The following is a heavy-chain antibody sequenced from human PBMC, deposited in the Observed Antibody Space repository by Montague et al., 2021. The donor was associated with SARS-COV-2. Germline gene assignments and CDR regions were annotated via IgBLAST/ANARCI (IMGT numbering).Heavy chain of an antibody. Sequence: SLRFSCAASGFTFSSYAMSWVRQAPGKGLEWVSAISGSGGSTYYADSVKGRFTISRDNSKNTLYLQMNSLRAEDTAVYYCATSRDVLLWFGELLDAFDIWGQGTMVTVSS. CDR2: ISGSGGST. CDR1: GFTFSSYA. V-gene: IGHV3-23*01. CDR3: ATSRDVLLWFGELLDAFDI. J-gene: IGHJ3*02. D-gene: IGHD3-10*01.